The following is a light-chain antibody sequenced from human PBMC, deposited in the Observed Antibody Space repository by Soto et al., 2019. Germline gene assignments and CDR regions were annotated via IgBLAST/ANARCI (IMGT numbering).Light chain of an antibody. J-gene: IGKJ5*01. CDR1: QDIRFY. CDR3: QHYHSLPIT. Sequence: DIQMTQSPSSLSASVGGRVTTTCQASQDIRFYLNWYQHKTGQAPKLLSYDASQLETGVPSKFRGSGSGTEFTFTINNLQAEDIATYYCQHYHSLPITFGQGTRLEIK. V-gene: IGKV1-33*01. CDR2: DAS.